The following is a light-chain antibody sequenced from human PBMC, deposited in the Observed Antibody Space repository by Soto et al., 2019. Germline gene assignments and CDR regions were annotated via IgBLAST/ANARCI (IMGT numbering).Light chain of an antibody. V-gene: IGKV3D-15*01. CDR2: DIS. J-gene: IGKJ4*01. Sequence: EIVMTQSPATLSVSPGERATLSCRASQSVSSNLAWYQQKPGQAPRVLIYDISTRATGIPTRFSGSGSGTEFTLTISSLRSEDFAVYYCQQYNSWPLTFGGGTKVEIK. CDR1: QSVSSN. CDR3: QQYNSWPLT.